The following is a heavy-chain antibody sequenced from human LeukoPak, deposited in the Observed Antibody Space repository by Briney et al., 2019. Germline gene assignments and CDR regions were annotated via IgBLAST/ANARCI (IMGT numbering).Heavy chain of an antibody. D-gene: IGHD3-10*02. J-gene: IGHJ6*04. CDR2: ISSSGGTI. CDR3: AELGITMIGGV. Sequence: GGSLRPSCAASGFTFSGSAMHWVRQASGEGLEWVSYISSSGGTIYYADSVKGRFTISRDNAKSSLYLQMNSLRAEDTAVYYCAELGITMIGGVWGKGTTVTISS. V-gene: IGHV3-48*03. CDR1: GFTFSGSA.